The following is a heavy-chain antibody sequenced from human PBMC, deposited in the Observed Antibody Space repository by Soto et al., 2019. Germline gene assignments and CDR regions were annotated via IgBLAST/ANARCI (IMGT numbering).Heavy chain of an antibody. D-gene: IGHD5-18*01. J-gene: IGHJ4*02. V-gene: IGHV3-30-3*01. CDR1: GFTFSSYA. Sequence: GGSLRLSCAASGFTFSSYAMHWVRQAPGKGLEWVAVISYDGSNKYYVDSVKGRFTISRDSAKNSMYLQMNSLTVEDTAMYYCASLDTAMIKTAGYWGQGTQVTVSS. CDR3: ASLDTAMIKTAGY. CDR2: ISYDGSNK.